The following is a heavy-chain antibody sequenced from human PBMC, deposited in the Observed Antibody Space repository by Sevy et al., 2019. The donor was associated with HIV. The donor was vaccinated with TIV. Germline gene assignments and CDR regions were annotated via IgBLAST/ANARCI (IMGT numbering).Heavy chain of an antibody. V-gene: IGHV3-23*01. CDR2: ISHSGDST. Sequence: GSLRLSCTSSGFTFSSYAMNWVRQAPGKGLEWVSTISHSGDSTYYADSVKGRFTISRDNSKNTLYLQMNSLRAEDTAVYYCAREMAAAGTRWFDPWGQGTLVTVSS. D-gene: IGHD6-13*01. J-gene: IGHJ5*02. CDR1: GFTFSSYA. CDR3: AREMAAAGTRWFDP.